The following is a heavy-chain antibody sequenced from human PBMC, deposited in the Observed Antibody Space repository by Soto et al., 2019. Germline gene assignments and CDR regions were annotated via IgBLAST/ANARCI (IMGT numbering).Heavy chain of an antibody. V-gene: IGHV2-5*01. CDR2: IYWNDDK. Sequence: SGPTLVKPTQTLTLTCTFSGFSLSTSGVGVGWIRQPPGKALEWLALIYWNDDKRYSPSLKSRLTITKDTSKNQVVLTMTNMDPVDTATYYCPHRGSTITMVRGVIGYYYGMDVWGQGTTVTVSS. D-gene: IGHD3-10*01. CDR1: GFSLSTSGVG. CDR3: PHRGSTITMVRGVIGYYYGMDV. J-gene: IGHJ6*02.